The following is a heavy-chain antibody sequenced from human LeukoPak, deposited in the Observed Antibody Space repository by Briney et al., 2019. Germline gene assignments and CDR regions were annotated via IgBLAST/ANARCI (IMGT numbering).Heavy chain of an antibody. D-gene: IGHD3-22*01. CDR1: GYSFTSYW. V-gene: IGHV1-2*02. Sequence: GASLQISCKGSGYSFTSYWIGWVRQAPGQGLEWMGWINPKSGGTNYAQKFQGRVTMTRDTSISTAYMELSRLRSDDTAVYYCANLYYYDSSGYYYEGTDAFDIWGQGTMVTVSS. J-gene: IGHJ3*02. CDR3: ANLYYYDSSGYYYEGTDAFDI. CDR2: INPKSGGT.